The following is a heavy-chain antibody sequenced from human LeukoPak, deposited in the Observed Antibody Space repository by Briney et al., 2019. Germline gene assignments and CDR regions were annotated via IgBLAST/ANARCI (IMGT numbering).Heavy chain of an antibody. CDR3: ARSSGWSPFDY. J-gene: IGHJ4*02. D-gene: IGHD6-19*01. V-gene: IGHV1-58*02. CDR1: GFTFTSSA. CDR2: IVVGSGNT. Sequence: ASVTVSCKASGFTFTSSAMQWVRQARGQRLEWIGWIVVGSGNTNYAQKFQERVTITRDMSTSTAYMELSSLRSEDTAVYYCARSSGWSPFDYWGQGTLVTVSS.